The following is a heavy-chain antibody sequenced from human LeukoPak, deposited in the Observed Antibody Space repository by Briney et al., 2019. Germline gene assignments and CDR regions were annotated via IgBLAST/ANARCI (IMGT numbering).Heavy chain of an antibody. D-gene: IGHD3-3*01. Sequence: GGSLRLSCAASGFTFSSYSMNWVRQAPGKGLEWISYISSRGGTIYHADSVKGRFTVSRDNAKNSLYLQMNSLRAEDTAVYYCATQGRSAISGIWGQGTMVTVSS. CDR1: GFTFSSYS. J-gene: IGHJ3*02. CDR2: ISSRGGTI. V-gene: IGHV3-48*04. CDR3: ATQGRSAISGI.